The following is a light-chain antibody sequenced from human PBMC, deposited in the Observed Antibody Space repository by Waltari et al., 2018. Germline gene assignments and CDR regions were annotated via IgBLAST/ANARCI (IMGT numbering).Light chain of an antibody. V-gene: IGLV2-14*01. CDR3: SSYTGTSCYV. CDR1: SSDIGGYNY. Sequence: QSALTQPASVSGSPGQSITISCTGTSSDIGGYNYVSWYQQHPGKAPKLIIYEVSNRPSGISNRFSGSKSGNTASLTISGLQAEDEADYYCSSYTGTSCYVFGTGTKVTVL. CDR2: EVS. J-gene: IGLJ1*01.